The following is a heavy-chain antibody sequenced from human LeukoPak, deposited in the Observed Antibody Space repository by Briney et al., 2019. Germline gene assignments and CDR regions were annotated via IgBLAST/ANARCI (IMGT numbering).Heavy chain of an antibody. CDR1: GGTFTSYA. J-gene: IGHJ4*02. CDR2: SIPIFGTA. Sequence: SVKVSCKASGGTFTSYAISWVRQAPGQGLEWMGGSIPIFGTANYAQKFQGRVTITADESTSTAYMELSSLRSEDTAVYYCARGGTYQPLDYCGQGTLDTVSS. D-gene: IGHD2-2*01. V-gene: IGHV1-69*01. CDR3: ARGGTYQPLDY.